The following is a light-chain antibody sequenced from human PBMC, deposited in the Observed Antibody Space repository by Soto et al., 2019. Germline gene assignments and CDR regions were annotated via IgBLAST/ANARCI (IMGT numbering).Light chain of an antibody. CDR2: DAS. CDR1: QSVTTN. Sequence: EIVMTQAPATLSVSPGTSPTLSGRASQSVTTNLAWYQQKPGQAPRLLISDASSGASGIPDRFSGSGSGTDFTLTISRLETEDYAVFYCQQYSTSEIIFGEGTRVEMK. V-gene: IGKV3D-15*01. J-gene: IGKJ5*01. CDR3: QQYSTSEII.